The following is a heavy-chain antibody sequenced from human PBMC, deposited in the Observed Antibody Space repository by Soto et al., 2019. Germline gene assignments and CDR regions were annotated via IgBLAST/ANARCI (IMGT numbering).Heavy chain of an antibody. CDR3: AAGGGLPRYY. CDR2: IYHSGST. CDR1: GGSISSGGYS. Sequence: QLQLQESGSGLVKPSQTLSLTCAVSGGSISSGGYSWSWIRQPPGKGLEWIGYIYHSGSTYYNPSLRNRVTLSVDRSKNQFSLKLSSVTAADTAVYHCAAGGGLPRYYWGQGTLVTVSS. V-gene: IGHV4-30-2*01. J-gene: IGHJ4*02. D-gene: IGHD5-12*01.